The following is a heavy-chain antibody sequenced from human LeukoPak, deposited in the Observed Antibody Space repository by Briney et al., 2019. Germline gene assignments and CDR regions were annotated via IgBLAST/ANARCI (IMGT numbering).Heavy chain of an antibody. CDR3: TTDCRPAYSCFWYNWFDP. Sequence: GGSLRLSCSASGFTLSYAWMSWVRQAPGKGLEWLGRIRSKSDGGTTDYAAPVKGRFTISRDDSKNTLYLQMNSLTIEDTAVYYCTTDCRPAYSCFWYNWFDPWGQGTLVTVSS. D-gene: IGHD2-2*01. CDR1: GFTLSYAW. J-gene: IGHJ5*02. CDR2: IRSKSDGGTT. V-gene: IGHV3-15*01.